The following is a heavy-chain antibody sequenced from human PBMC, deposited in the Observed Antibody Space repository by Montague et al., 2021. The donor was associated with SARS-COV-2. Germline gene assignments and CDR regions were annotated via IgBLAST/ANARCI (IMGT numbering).Heavy chain of an antibody. CDR2: INYSGIT. CDR1: GASISTYY. Sequence: SETLSLTCTASGASISTYYWSWIRQPPGKGLEWIAYINYSGITNHNPSLKSRVSVSLDTSKNHFSLNLKSVTAADTAVYYCARSGWLTRGFDSWGQGTLVFVSS. CDR3: ARSGWLTRGFDS. D-gene: IGHD5-12*01. V-gene: IGHV4-59*01. J-gene: IGHJ4*02.